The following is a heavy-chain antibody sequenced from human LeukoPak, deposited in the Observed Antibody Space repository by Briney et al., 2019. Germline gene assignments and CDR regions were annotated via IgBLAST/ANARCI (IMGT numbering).Heavy chain of an antibody. Sequence: GGSLRLSCAASGFTFSSYAMHWVRQAPGKGLEWVAVISYDGSNKYYADSVKGRFTISRDNSKNTLYLQMYSLRAEDTAVYYCAKAGTGTNMIFDYWGQGTLVTVSS. CDR1: GFTFSSYA. J-gene: IGHJ4*02. V-gene: IGHV3-30-3*01. D-gene: IGHD1-1*01. CDR2: ISYDGSNK. CDR3: AKAGTGTNMIFDY.